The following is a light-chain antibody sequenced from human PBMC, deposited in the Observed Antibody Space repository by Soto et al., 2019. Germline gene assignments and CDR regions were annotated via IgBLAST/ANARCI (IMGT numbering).Light chain of an antibody. CDR3: QQSYSTPRT. V-gene: IGKV1-39*01. Sequence: DIQMTQSPSSLSVSVGDRVTITCRASQSIVSYLNWYQQKLGKAPKLLIYTASNLQRGVPSRFSGSGSGTDFTLTSDNLQPEDFATYYCQQSYSTPRTCGQGIKLEIK. J-gene: IGKJ2*02. CDR2: TAS. CDR1: QSIVSY.